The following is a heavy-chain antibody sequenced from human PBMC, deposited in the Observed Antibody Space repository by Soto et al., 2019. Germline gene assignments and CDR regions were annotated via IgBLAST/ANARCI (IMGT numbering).Heavy chain of an antibody. CDR3: ARAASARVGVVTRLNYYYYGMDV. CDR2: IIPIFGTA. CDR1: GGTFSSYA. D-gene: IGHD3-3*01. Sequence: QVQLVQSGAEVKKPGSSVKVSCKASGGTFSSYAITWVRQAPGQGLEWMGGIIPIFGTANYAQKFQGRVTITADESTRTADMGLSSLRCEDTAVYYCARAASARVGVVTRLNYYYYGMDVWGQGTTVTVSS. V-gene: IGHV1-69*01. J-gene: IGHJ6*02.